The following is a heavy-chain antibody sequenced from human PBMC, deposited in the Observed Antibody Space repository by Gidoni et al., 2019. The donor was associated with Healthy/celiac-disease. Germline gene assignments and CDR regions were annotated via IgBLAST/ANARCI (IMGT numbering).Heavy chain of an antibody. J-gene: IGHJ4*02. D-gene: IGHD2-15*01. CDR2: IYYSGST. Sequence: QVQLQESGPGLVKPSETLSLTCTVSVGSISSSYWRWIRQPPGKGLEWIGYIYYSGSTNYNPSLKSRVTISVDTSKNQFSLKLSSVTAADTAVYYCARVTLGYCSGGSCYSEPIFDYWGQGTLVTVSS. CDR1: VGSISSSY. V-gene: IGHV4-59*08. CDR3: ARVTLGYCSGGSCYSEPIFDY.